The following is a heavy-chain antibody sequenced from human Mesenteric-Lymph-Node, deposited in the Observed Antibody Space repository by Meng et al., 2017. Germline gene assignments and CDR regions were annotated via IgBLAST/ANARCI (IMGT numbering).Heavy chain of an antibody. CDR1: GFTFSSYG. V-gene: IGHV3-33*01. CDR2: IWYDGSNK. Sequence: GESLKISCAASGFTFSSYGMHWVRQAPGKGLEWVAVIWYDGSNKYYADSVKGRFTISRDNSKNTLYLQMNSLRAEDTAVYYCASHETPGYSSGWSSFDYWGQGTLVTVSS. J-gene: IGHJ4*02. CDR3: ASHETPGYSSGWSSFDY. D-gene: IGHD6-19*01.